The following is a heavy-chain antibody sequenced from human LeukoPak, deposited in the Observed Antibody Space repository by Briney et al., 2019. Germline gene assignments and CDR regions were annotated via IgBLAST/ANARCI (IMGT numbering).Heavy chain of an antibody. CDR1: GGSISSSSYY. V-gene: IGHV4-39*01. CDR2: IYYSGST. CDR3: ARHIDGILTGYYK. J-gene: IGHJ4*02. D-gene: IGHD3-9*01. Sequence: SETLSLTCTVSGGSISSSSYYWGWIRRPPGKGLEWIGSIYYSGSTYYNPSLKSRVTISVDTSKNQFSLKLSSVTAADTAMYYCARHIDGILTGYYKWGQGTLVIVSS.